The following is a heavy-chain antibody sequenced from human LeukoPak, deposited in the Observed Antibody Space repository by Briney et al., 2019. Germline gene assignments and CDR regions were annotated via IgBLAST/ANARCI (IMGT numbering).Heavy chain of an antibody. CDR2: ISSSSSYI. D-gene: IGHD6-13*01. CDR3: ASLPGIAAAGTTRTPN. J-gene: IGHJ4*02. Sequence: PGGSLRLSCAASGFTFSSYAMSWVRQAPGKGLEWVSSISSSSSYIYYADSVKGRFTISRDNAKNSLYLQMNSLRAEDTAVYYCASLPGIAAAGTTRTPNWGQGTLVTVSS. CDR1: GFTFSSYA. V-gene: IGHV3-21*01.